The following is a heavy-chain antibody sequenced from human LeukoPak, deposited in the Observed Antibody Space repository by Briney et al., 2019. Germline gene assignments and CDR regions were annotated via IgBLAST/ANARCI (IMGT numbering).Heavy chain of an antibody. J-gene: IGHJ4*02. Sequence: GGSLRLSCAASGFTFSSYAMSWVRQAPGKGLEWVSAISGSGGSTYYADSVKGGFNISRDNSKNTLYLQMNSLRAEDTAVYYCAKEVYYYGSGSSDYWGQGTLVTVSS. D-gene: IGHD3-10*01. CDR2: ISGSGGST. CDR3: AKEVYYYGSGSSDY. CDR1: GFTFSSYA. V-gene: IGHV3-23*01.